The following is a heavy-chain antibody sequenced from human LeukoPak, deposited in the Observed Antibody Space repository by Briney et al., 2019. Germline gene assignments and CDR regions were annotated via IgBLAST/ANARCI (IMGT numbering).Heavy chain of an antibody. CDR1: GGSISSSSYY. Sequence: PSETLSLTCTVSGGSISSSSYYWGWIRQPPGKGLEWIGSIYYSGSIYYNPSLKSRVTISVDTSKNQFSLKLSSVTAADTAVYYCARGRSNYYGMDVWGQGTTVTVSS. V-gene: IGHV4-39*01. D-gene: IGHD1-26*01. J-gene: IGHJ6*02. CDR2: IYYSGSI. CDR3: ARGRSNYYGMDV.